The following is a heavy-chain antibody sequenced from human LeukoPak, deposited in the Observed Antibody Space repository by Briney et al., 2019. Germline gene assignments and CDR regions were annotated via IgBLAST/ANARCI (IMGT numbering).Heavy chain of an antibody. CDR1: GFNFSTSW. J-gene: IGHJ4*02. D-gene: IGHD3-22*01. CDR2: INQGGSEK. Sequence: GGSLSLPCAASGFNFSTSWMGWVRQAPGKGLEWVANINQGGSEKHYVDAVRGRSRISRDTAKNSLSLQMNSLRAEDTAVYYCARIYDTTGYFDYWGQGTLVTVSS. CDR3: ARIYDTTGYFDY. V-gene: IGHV3-7*04.